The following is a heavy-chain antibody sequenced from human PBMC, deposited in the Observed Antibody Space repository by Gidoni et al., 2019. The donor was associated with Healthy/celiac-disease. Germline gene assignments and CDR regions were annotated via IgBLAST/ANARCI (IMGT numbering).Heavy chain of an antibody. CDR1: GGSISSGSYY. Sequence: QVQLQESGPGLVKPSQTLSRTCTVSGGSISSGSYYWSWIRQPAGKGLEWIGRIYTSGSTNYNPSLKSRVTISVDTSKNQFSLKLSSVTAADTAVYYCARDPLAVPYYYYYMDVWGKGTTVTVSS. V-gene: IGHV4-61*02. J-gene: IGHJ6*03. D-gene: IGHD6-19*01. CDR3: ARDPLAVPYYYYYMDV. CDR2: IYTSGST.